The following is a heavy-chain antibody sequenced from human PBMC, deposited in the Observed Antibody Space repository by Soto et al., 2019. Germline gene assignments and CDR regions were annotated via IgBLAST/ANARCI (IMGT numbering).Heavy chain of an antibody. V-gene: IGHV3-11*01. D-gene: IGHD6-19*01. CDR3: ATAPSSYSGCWPIFTY. CDR2: ISSNGRTI. J-gene: IGHJ4*02. CDR1: GFTFSDYY. Sequence: QVQLVESGGGLVEPGGSLRLSCAASGFTFSDYYMNWIRQAPGKGLEWVSYISSNGRTIYYAGSVKGRFTISRDNAKNSLYLQMDSLRAEDTAVYYCATAPSSYSGCWPIFTYWGQGTLVTVSS.